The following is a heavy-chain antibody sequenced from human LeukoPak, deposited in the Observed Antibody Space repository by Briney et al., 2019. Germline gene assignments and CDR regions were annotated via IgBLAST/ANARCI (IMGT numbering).Heavy chain of an antibody. Sequence: SETLSLTCTVAGGSINNYYWSWIRQPPGKGLEWIGYIYYRGSTNYNPSLNSRVTFSVDTSKNQFSLKLNSVTAADTAVYYCARGGDYGDLRYFDYWGQGTLVTVSS. V-gene: IGHV4-59*01. CDR3: ARGGDYGDLRYFDY. CDR2: IYYRGST. D-gene: IGHD4-17*01. CDR1: GGSINNYY. J-gene: IGHJ4*02.